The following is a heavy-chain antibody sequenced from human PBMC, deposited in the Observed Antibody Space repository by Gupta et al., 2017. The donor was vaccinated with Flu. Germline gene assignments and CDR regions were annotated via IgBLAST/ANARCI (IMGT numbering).Heavy chain of an antibody. D-gene: IGHD1-26*01. Sequence: EVQLVESGGGVVRPGGSLRLSCAASGFTFDDYGMSRVRQAPGKGLEWVSGINWNGGSTGYADAVKGRFTISRDNAKNSLYLQMNSLRAEETALYHCARDDTRVGATTISDWGQGTMVTVSS. J-gene: IGHJ4*02. CDR2: INWNGGST. CDR1: GFTFDDYG. CDR3: ARDDTRVGATTISD. V-gene: IGHV3-20*01.